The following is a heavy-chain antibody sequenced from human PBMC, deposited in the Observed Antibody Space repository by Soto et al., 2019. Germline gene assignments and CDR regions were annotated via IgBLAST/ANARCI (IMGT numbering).Heavy chain of an antibody. CDR2: ISDDGSNK. CDR1: GFTFSSYA. V-gene: IGHV3-30-3*01. J-gene: IGHJ6*02. CDR3: ARDRYSGYDNYYYGMDV. Sequence: QVQLVESGGGVVQPGRSLRLSCAASGFTFSSYAMHWVRQAPGKGLEWAAVISDDGSNKYYADSVKGRFTISRDNSKNTLYLQMNSLRAEDTAVYYCARDRYSGYDNYYYGMDVWGQGTTVTVSS. D-gene: IGHD5-12*01.